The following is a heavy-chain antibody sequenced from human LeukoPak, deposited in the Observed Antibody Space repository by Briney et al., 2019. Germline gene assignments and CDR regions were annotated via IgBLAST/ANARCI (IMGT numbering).Heavy chain of an antibody. CDR3: ARRSGIAAAETDY. D-gene: IGHD6-13*01. Sequence: GESLKISGRGSGXXFTTYWIGWVRXMPGXXXXXXXIIYPGDSDTRYSPSFQGQVTMSADKSISNAYLQWSSLKASDSAMYYCARRSGIAAAETDYWGQGTLVTVSS. CDR2: IYPGDSDT. CDR1: GXXFTTYW. V-gene: IGHV5-51*01. J-gene: IGHJ4*02.